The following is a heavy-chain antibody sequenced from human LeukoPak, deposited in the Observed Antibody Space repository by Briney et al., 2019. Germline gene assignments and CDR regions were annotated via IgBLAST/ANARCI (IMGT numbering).Heavy chain of an antibody. CDR1: GGSFSGYY. CDR2: INHSGST. CDR3: AKTYDFWSGYNY. J-gene: IGHJ4*02. D-gene: IGHD3-3*01. V-gene: IGHV4-34*01. Sequence: SETLSLTCAAYGGSFSGYYWSWIRQPPGKGLEWIGEINHSGSTNYNPSLKSRVTISVDTSKNQFSLKLSSVTAADTAVYYCAKTYDFWSGYNYWGQGTLVTVSS.